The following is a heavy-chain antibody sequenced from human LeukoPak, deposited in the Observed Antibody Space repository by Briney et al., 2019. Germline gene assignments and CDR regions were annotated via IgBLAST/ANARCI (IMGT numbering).Heavy chain of an antibody. D-gene: IGHD2-15*01. CDR1: GGSISSYY. CDR3: ARGVVTATFDI. Sequence: PSETLSLTCTVSGGSISSYYWSWIRQPPGKGLEWIGYIYYSGSTNYNPSLKSRVTISVDTSKNQFSLKPSSVTAADTAVYYCARGVVTATFDIWGQGTMVAVSS. CDR2: IYYSGST. J-gene: IGHJ3*02. V-gene: IGHV4-59*01.